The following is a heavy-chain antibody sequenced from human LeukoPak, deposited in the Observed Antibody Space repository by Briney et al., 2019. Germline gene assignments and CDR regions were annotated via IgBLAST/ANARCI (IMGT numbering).Heavy chain of an antibody. V-gene: IGHV3-23*01. CDR2: ISGGGGNK. CDR3: AKDRTSMVTTGLDY. Sequence: GGSLRLSCAASGITFSNYVMSWVRQAPGKGLEWVSAISGGGGNKYYAASVKGRFTISRDNSKNMLHLQMNSLRAEDTAVYYCAKDRTSMVTTGLDYWGQGTLVTVSS. D-gene: IGHD4-17*01. J-gene: IGHJ4*02. CDR1: GITFSNYV.